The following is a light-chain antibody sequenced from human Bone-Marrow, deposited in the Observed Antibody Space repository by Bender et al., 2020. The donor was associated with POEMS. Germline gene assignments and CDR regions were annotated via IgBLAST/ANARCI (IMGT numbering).Light chain of an antibody. CDR2: QDD. J-gene: IGLJ1*01. Sequence: SYELTQSPSVSVSPGQTASITCSADNLGDKYVCWYQQKPGQSPMLVIYQDDKRPSGIPERFSGSNSGDTATLTISGTQAMDEADYYCQAWDSSTLYVFGSGTTVTVL. CDR3: QAWDSSTLYV. CDR1: NLGDKY. V-gene: IGLV3-1*01.